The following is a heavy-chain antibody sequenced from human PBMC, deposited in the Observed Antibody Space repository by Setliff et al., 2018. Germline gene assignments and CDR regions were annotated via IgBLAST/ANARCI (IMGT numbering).Heavy chain of an antibody. CDR1: GFTFKTYS. D-gene: IGHD3-16*02. CDR3: ARASRFATIVWKGDYYMDV. V-gene: IGHV7-4-1*02. CDR2: INTNTGNP. Sequence: ASVKVSCKASGFTFKTYSFSWIRQAPGQGLEWMGWINTNTGNPSYAQGFTGRFVFSLDTSVSTAYLQISSLKPEDTAMYYCARASRFATIVWKGDYYMDVWGKGTTVTVSS. J-gene: IGHJ6*03.